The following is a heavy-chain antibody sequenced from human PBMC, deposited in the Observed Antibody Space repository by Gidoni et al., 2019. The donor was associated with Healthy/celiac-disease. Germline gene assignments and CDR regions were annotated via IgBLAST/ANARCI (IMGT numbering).Heavy chain of an antibody. J-gene: IGHJ4*02. CDR1: GFSLSTSGVG. V-gene: IGHV2-5*01. Sequence: QITLKESGPTLVKPTQTLTLTCTFSGFSLSTSGVGVGWIRQPPGKALEWLALIYWNDDKRYSPSLKSRLTITKDTSKNQVVLTMTNMDPVDTATYYCAHRRLGYFDWPWFDYWGQGTLVTVSS. CDR2: IYWNDDK. D-gene: IGHD3-9*01. CDR3: AHRRLGYFDWPWFDY.